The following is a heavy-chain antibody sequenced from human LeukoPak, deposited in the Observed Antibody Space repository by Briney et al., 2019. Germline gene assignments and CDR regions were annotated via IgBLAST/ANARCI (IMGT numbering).Heavy chain of an antibody. CDR3: ARQSYYYYYMDV. CDR2: IYYSGST. J-gene: IGHJ6*03. V-gene: IGHV4-39*01. CDR1: GGSISSSSYY. Sequence: SETLSLTCTVSGGSISSSSYYWGWIRQPPGKGLEWIGSIYYSGSTYYNPSLKSRVTISVDTSKNQFSLKLSSVTAADTAVYYCARQSYYYYYMDVWGKGTTVTVSS.